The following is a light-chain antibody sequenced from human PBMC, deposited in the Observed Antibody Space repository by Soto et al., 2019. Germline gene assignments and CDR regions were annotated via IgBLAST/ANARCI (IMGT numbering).Light chain of an antibody. V-gene: IGLV1-40*01. CDR1: SSNIGAGYD. CDR3: QSYDSSLSAWV. J-gene: IGLJ3*02. Sequence: QSVLPQSPSVSGAPGQRVALSCTGSSSNIGAGYDVHWYQQLPGTAPKLLIYNNNNRPSGVPDRFSGSKSGTSASLAITGLQTEDEADYYCQSYDSSLSAWVFGGGTKLTVL. CDR2: NNN.